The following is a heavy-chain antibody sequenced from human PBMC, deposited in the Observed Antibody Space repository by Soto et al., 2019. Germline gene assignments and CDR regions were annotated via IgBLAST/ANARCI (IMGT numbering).Heavy chain of an antibody. V-gene: IGHV3-23*01. J-gene: IGHJ1*01. D-gene: IGHD5-18*01. CDR2: ISESGDNT. CDR3: AKGGYTYGLGH. CDR1: GFSFSSSA. Sequence: AXGSLRLSCAASGFSFSSSAMSWVRQAPGRGLEWVSAISESGDNTFYADSVKGRFTISRENSNNALYLQMDTLRAEDTALYFCAKGGYTYGLGHWGQGTLVTVSS.